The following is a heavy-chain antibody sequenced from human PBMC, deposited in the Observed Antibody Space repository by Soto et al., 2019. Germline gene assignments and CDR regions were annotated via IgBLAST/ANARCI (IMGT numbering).Heavy chain of an antibody. CDR2: TYYRSKWYN. V-gene: IGHV6-1*01. CDR3: ARDQRITIFGVASREYYFDY. J-gene: IGHJ4*02. D-gene: IGHD3-3*01. Sequence: QTLSLTCAISGDSVSSNSAAWNWIRQCPSRGLEWLGRTYYRSKWYNDYAVSVKSRITINPDTSKNQFSLQLNSVTPEDTAVYYCARDQRITIFGVASREYYFDYWGQGTLGTVS. CDR1: GDSVSSNSAA.